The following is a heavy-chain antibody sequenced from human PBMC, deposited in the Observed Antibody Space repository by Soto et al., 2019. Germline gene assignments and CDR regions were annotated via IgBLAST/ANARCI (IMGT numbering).Heavy chain of an antibody. D-gene: IGHD4-17*01. J-gene: IGHJ6*02. CDR1: GFIVNRFY. V-gene: IGHV3-66*01. CDR3: ARYGDGYYGMDV. Sequence: EVQVVESGGGLVQPGGSLRLSCAASGFIVNRFYISWVRQAPGKGLEWVSVMYSTGVTDSANSVKGRFSISRDNSKNTVYLQMNSLRTDDTALYHCARYGDGYYGMDVWGQGTTVTVSS. CDR2: MYSTGVT.